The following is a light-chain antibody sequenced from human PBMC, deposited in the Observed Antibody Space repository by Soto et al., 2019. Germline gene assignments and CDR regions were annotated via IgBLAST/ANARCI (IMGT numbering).Light chain of an antibody. CDR1: ESISNW. V-gene: IGKV1-5*03. J-gene: IGKJ2*01. Sequence: DIQMTQSPSTLSASGGDRVTITCRASESISNWLAWYQQNPGKAPKLLIYNASSLESGVPSRFSGSGSGTEFTLTISSLQPDDFATYYCQQYNTYPYTFGQGTKLEMK. CDR2: NAS. CDR3: QQYNTYPYT.